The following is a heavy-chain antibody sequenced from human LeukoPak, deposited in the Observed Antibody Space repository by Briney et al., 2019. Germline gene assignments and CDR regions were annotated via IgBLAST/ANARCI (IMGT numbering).Heavy chain of an antibody. J-gene: IGHJ5*02. Sequence: SVKVSCKASGGTFSSYAISWVRQAPGQGLEWMGGIIPIFGTANYAQKFQGRVTITTDESTSTAYMELSSLRSEDTAAYYCARGAVAGTVDWFDPWGQGTLVTVSS. CDR1: GGTFSSYA. CDR2: IIPIFGTA. CDR3: ARGAVAGTVDWFDP. D-gene: IGHD6-19*01. V-gene: IGHV1-69*05.